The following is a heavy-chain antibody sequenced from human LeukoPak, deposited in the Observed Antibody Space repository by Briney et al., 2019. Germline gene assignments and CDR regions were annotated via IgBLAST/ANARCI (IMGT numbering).Heavy chain of an antibody. J-gene: IGHJ4*02. D-gene: IGHD3-3*01. CDR3: ARTKGFDFWSGYYAIDY. CDR1: GYTFTGYY. Sequence: GASVKVSCKASGYTFTGYYMHWVRQAPGQGLEWMGWINPNGGGTNYAQKFQGRVTMTRDTSISTAYMELSRLRSDDTAVYYCARTKGFDFWSGYYAIDYWGQGTLVTVSS. V-gene: IGHV1-2*02. CDR2: INPNGGGT.